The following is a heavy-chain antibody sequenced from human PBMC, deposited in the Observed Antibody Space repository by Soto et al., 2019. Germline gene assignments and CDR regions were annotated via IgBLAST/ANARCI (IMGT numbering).Heavy chain of an antibody. V-gene: IGHV6-1*01. CDR3: ARVWNYVGYYYYGMDV. CDR2: TYYRSKWYN. Sequence: SGDSVSSNSAAWNWIRQSPSRGLEWLGRTYYRSKWYNDYAVSVKSRITINPDTSKNQFSLQLNSVTPEDTAVYYCARVWNYVGYYYYGMDVWGQGTTVTVSS. J-gene: IGHJ6*02. D-gene: IGHD1-7*01. CDR1: GDSVSSNSAA.